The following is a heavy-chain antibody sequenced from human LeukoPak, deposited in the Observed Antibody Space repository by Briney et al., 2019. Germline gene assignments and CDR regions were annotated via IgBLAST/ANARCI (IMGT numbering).Heavy chain of an antibody. Sequence: SETLSLTCTVSGGSISSGDYYWSWIRQPPGKGLEWIGYIYYSGSTYYNPSLKRRVTISVDTSKNQFSLKLSSVTAADTAVYYCARVIRRNDAFDIWGQGTMVTVSS. CDR1: GGSISSGDYY. D-gene: IGHD2-21*01. CDR3: ARVIRRNDAFDI. CDR2: IYYSGST. J-gene: IGHJ3*02. V-gene: IGHV4-30-4*08.